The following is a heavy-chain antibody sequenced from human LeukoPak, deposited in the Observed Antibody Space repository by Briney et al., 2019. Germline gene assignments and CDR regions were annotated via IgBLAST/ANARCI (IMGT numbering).Heavy chain of an antibody. CDR1: GGTFSSYA. CDR2: IIPIFGTA. D-gene: IGHD2-8*01. CDR3: ARGYCTNGVCGWFDP. Sequence: SVKVSCKASGGTFSSYAISWVRQAPGQGREWMGGIIPIFGTANYAQKFQGRVTITADESTSTAYMELSSLRSEDTAVYYCARGYCTNGVCGWFDPWGQGTLVTVSS. V-gene: IGHV1-69*13. J-gene: IGHJ5*02.